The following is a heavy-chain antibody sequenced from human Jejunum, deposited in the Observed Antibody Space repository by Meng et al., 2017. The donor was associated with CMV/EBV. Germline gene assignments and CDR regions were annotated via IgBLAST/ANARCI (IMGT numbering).Heavy chain of an antibody. CDR3: ARDPSNTSGRYAYFDY. D-gene: IGHD6-19*01. CDR2: ITSYHGDT. J-gene: IGHJ4*02. V-gene: IGHV1-18*01. Sequence: QVNPPSSSFTFPFPPSRSPITTPASSCLRPSPGQGLASMGFITSYHGDTNYAQKLQGRVTMTTDTSRNRAYMELRGLRSDDTAVYYCARDPSNTSGRYAYFDYWGQGTLVTVSS. CDR1: RSPITTPA.